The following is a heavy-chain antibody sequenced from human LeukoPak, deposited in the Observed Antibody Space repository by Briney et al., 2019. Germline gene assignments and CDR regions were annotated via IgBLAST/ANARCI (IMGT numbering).Heavy chain of an antibody. D-gene: IGHD1-26*01. CDR3: ARLRYSGSYYHFDY. CDR2: IYYSGST. V-gene: IGHV4-59*08. CDR1: GGSISSYY. J-gene: IGHJ4*02. Sequence: SETLSLTCTVSGGSISSYYWSWVRQPPGKGLEWIGYIYYSGSTNYNPSLKSRVTISVDTSKNQFSLKLSSVTAADTAVYYCARLRYSGSYYHFDYWGQGTLVTVSS.